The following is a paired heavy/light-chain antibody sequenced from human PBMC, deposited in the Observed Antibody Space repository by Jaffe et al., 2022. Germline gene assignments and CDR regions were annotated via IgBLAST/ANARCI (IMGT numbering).Heavy chain of an antibody. V-gene: IGHV1-69*01. CDR3: ASVSLAQLGYYYYYYMDV. CDR2: IIPIFGTA. D-gene: IGHD6-6*01. CDR1: GGTFSSYA. Sequence: QVQLVQSGAEVKKPGSSVKVSCKASGGTFSSYAISWVRQAPGQGLEWMGGIIPIFGTANYAQKFQGRVTITADESTSTAYMELSSLRSEDTAVYYCASVSLAQLGYYYYYYMDVWGKGTTVTVSS. J-gene: IGHJ6*03.
Light chain of an antibody. V-gene: IGLV2-23*03. J-gene: IGLJ2*01. CDR1: SSDVGSYNL. CDR2: EGS. Sequence: QSALTQPASVSGSPGQSITISCTGTSSDVGSYNLVSWYQQHPGKAPKLMIYEGSKRPSGVSNRFSGSKSGNTASLTISGLQAEDEADYYCCSYAGSSSFLFGGGTKLTVL. CDR3: CSYAGSSSFL.